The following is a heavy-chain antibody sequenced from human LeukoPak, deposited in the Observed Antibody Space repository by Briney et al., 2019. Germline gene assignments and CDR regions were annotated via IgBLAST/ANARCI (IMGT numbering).Heavy chain of an antibody. Sequence: HPGGSLRLSCAPSGFTFSNYGMHWVRQAPGKGLEWVSVVYSGGSTYYADSVKGRFTISRDNSKNTLFLQMNSLRAEDTAVYYCARDSSGEMVRGAFYYFDYWGQGTLVTVSS. CDR3: ARDSSGEMVRGAFYYFDY. CDR1: GFTFSNYG. D-gene: IGHD3-10*01. CDR2: VYSGGST. J-gene: IGHJ4*02. V-gene: IGHV3-66*01.